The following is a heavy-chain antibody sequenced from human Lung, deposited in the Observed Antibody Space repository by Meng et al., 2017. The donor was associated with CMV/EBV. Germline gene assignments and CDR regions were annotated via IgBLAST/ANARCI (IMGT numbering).Heavy chain of an antibody. CDR1: GGSFSGYY. J-gene: IGHJ4*02. Sequence: SETLSLXCAVYGGSFSGYYWSWIRQPPGKGLEWIGEINHSGSNNYNPSLKSRVIISVDTSNNQFSLKLSSVTAADTAVYYCARGSGGWYPKNYFDYWGQGXLVTVSS. CDR2: INHSGSN. V-gene: IGHV4-34*01. CDR3: ARGSGGWYPKNYFDY. D-gene: IGHD6-13*01.